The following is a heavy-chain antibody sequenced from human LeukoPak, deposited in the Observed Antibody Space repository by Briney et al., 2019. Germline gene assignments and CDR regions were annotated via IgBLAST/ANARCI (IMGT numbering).Heavy chain of an antibody. CDR3: AKVASYSSSWYDYYYYYGMDV. D-gene: IGHD6-13*01. CDR1: GFTFSSYG. J-gene: IGHJ6*02. V-gene: IGHV3-30*18. Sequence: GGSLRPSCAASGFTFSSYGMHWVRQAPGKGLEWVAVISYDVSNKYYADSVKGRFTISRDNSKNTLYLQMNSLRAEDTAVYYCAKVASYSSSWYDYYYYYGMDVWGQGTTVTVSS. CDR2: ISYDVSNK.